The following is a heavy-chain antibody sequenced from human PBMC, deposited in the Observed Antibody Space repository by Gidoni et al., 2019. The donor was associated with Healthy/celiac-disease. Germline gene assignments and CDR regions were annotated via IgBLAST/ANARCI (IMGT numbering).Heavy chain of an antibody. CDR3: AKDLQDIVGVPAATSVDP. CDR1: GFTFSSYA. CDR2: ISGGGGST. D-gene: IGHD2-2*01. V-gene: IGHV3-23*01. Sequence: EVQLLESGGGLVQPGGSLRLSCAASGFTFSSYAMSWVRPAPGKGLEWVSAISGGGGSTSYADSVKGRFTLSKDNSKNTLYLQMNSLRAEDTAVYYCAKDLQDIVGVPAATSVDPWGQGTLVTVSS. J-gene: IGHJ5*02.